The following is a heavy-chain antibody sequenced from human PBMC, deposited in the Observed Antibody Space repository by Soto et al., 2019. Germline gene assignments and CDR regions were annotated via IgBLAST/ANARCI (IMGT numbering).Heavy chain of an antibody. CDR3: ARRDGYNLAY. CDR2: VTSSGDGK. D-gene: IGHD5-12*01. J-gene: IGHJ4*02. V-gene: IGHV3-23*01. Sequence: PGGSLRLSCIASGFNFISYHMTWVRQSPGRGLEWVSTVTSSGDGKYYADSVKSRFTISRDNSKNTLFLQINTVRADDTAVYYCARRDGYNLAYWGQGALVTVSS. CDR1: GFNFISYH.